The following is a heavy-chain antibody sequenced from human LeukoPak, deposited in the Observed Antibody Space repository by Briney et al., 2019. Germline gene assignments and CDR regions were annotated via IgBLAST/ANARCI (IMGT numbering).Heavy chain of an antibody. J-gene: IGHJ3*02. CDR1: GGTFSSYA. CDR3: ARGVVPAAIDPWDDAFDI. D-gene: IGHD2-2*02. Sequence: ASVKVSCKASGGTFSSYAISWVRQAPGQGLEWMGGIIPIFGTANYAQKFQGRVTIPADESTSTAYMELSSLRSEDTAVYYCARGVVPAAIDPWDDAFDIWGQGTMVTVSS. CDR2: IIPIFGTA. V-gene: IGHV1-69*13.